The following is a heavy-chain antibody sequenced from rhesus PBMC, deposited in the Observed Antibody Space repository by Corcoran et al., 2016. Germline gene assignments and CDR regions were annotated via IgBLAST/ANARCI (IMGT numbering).Heavy chain of an antibody. CDR3: ARAVTGFDN. V-gene: IGHV4-80*01. CDR1: GASIRSYW. D-gene: IGHD4-23*01. CDR2: INGKSGTT. Sequence: QVQLQESGPGLVKPSETLSLTCTVSGASIRSYWWSWIRPPPGAGLEWIGEINGKSGTTNYTPSRKSRVTISADASKNLFSLTLTSVTAADTAVYYWARAVTGFDNWGQGVLVTVSS. J-gene: IGHJ4*01.